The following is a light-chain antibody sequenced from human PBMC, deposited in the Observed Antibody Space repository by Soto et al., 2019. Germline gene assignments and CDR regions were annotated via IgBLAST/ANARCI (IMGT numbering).Light chain of an antibody. J-gene: IGKJ1*01. CDR1: QSISAW. CDR3: MQGIHWPWT. CDR2: DAS. V-gene: IGKV1-5*01. Sequence: DIHMTPSPSTLSASIRDRGTITCRASQSISAWLAWYQQKPGKAPKLLIYDASSLDSGVPDRFSGSGSGTDFTLKISRVEAEDVGVYYCMQGIHWPWTFGQGTKVDIK.